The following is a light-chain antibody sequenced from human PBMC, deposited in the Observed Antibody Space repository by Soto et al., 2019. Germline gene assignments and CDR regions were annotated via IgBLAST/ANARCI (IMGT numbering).Light chain of an antibody. CDR3: QQYGGSART. CDR1: QSVSSTY. J-gene: IGKJ1*01. V-gene: IGKV3-20*01. CDR2: GAS. Sequence: EIVLTQSPGTLSLSPGERATLSCRASQSVSSTYLAWYQQKPGQAPRLLIYGASSGATGIPDRFSGSASGTDFTLTISRLEPEDFAVYYCQQYGGSARTFGQGTKVDIK.